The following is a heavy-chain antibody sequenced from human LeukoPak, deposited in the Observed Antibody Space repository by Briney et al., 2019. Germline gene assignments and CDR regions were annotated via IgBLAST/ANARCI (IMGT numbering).Heavy chain of an antibody. J-gene: IGHJ4*02. CDR2: INTNTGNP. D-gene: IGHD6-19*01. Sequence: ASVKVSCKASGYTFTSYAMNWVRQAPGHGLEWMGWINTNTGNPTYAQGFTGRFVFSLDSSVSTAYLQISSLKAEDTAVYYCARDKAWIAVAGIGEFDYWGQGTLVTVSS. CDR3: ARDKAWIAVAGIGEFDY. V-gene: IGHV7-4-1*02. CDR1: GYTFTSYA.